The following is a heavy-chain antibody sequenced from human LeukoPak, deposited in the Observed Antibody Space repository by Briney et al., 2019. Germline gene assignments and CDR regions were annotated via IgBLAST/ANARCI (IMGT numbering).Heavy chain of an antibody. J-gene: IGHJ4*02. D-gene: IGHD6-19*01. Sequence: GGCLRLSCAASGFTFSSYGAHWVRQAPSKGLEGVAVIWYDGSNKYYADSVKGRFTISRDNSKNTLYLQMNSLRAEDTAVYYCAKSPVYSSGWYLDYWGQGTLVTVSS. V-gene: IGHV3-33*06. CDR2: IWYDGSNK. CDR3: AKSPVYSSGWYLDY. CDR1: GFTFSSYG.